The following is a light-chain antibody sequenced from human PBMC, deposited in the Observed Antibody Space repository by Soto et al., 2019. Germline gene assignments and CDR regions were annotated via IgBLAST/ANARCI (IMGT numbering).Light chain of an antibody. V-gene: IGLV2-14*03. CDR2: DVA. CDR3: SSFTSSMTNV. J-gene: IGLJ1*01. CDR1: SSDVGGYNS. Sequence: QSALTQPASVSGSPGQSITISCTGTSSDVGGYNSVSWYQVHPGKAPKLILYDVADRPSGVSYRFSGSKSGNTASLTISGLQAADEADYFCSSFTSSMTNVFGSVTKLTVL.